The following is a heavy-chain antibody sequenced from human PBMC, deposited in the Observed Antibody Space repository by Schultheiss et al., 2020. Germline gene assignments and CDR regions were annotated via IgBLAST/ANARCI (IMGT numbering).Heavy chain of an antibody. CDR3: ARGHCTGGVCNNWFDP. D-gene: IGHD2-8*02. V-gene: IGHV4-34*01. CDR1: GGSFSGYY. Sequence: SETLSLTCAVYGGSFSGYYWSWIRQPPGKGLEWIGEINHSGSTNYNPSLKSRVTISVDTSKNQFSLKLSSVTAADTAVYYCARGHCTGGVCNNWFDPWGQGTLVTGSS. CDR2: INHSGST. J-gene: IGHJ5*02.